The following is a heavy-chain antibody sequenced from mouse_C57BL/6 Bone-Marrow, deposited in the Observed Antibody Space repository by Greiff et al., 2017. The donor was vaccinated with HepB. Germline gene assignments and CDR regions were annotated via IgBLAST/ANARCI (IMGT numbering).Heavy chain of an antibody. CDR3: ARSYGSSSAWFAY. CDR1: GFTFSDYG. D-gene: IGHD1-1*01. V-gene: IGHV5-15*01. J-gene: IGHJ3*01. CDR2: ISNLAYSI. Sequence: EVKLMESGGGLVQPGGSLKLSCAASGFTFSDYGMAWVRQAPRKGPEWVAFISNLAYSIYYADTVTGRFTISRENAKNTLYLEMSSLRSEDTAMYYCARSYGSSSAWFAYWGQGTLVTVSA.